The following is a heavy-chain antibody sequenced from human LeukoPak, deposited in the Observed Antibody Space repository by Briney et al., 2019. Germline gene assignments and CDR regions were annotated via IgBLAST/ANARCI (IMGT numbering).Heavy chain of an antibody. CDR3: AREYIVGAPGFDY. CDR1: GFTFSHYW. CDR2: TNQDGSEK. J-gene: IGHJ4*02. V-gene: IGHV3-7*01. Sequence: GGSLRLSCVGSGFTFSHYWMSWVRQAPGKGLEWVANTNQDGSEKYYVDAVKGRFTISRDNSKNTLYLQMNSLRAEDTAVYYCAREYIVGAPGFDYWGQGTLVTVSS. D-gene: IGHD1-26*01.